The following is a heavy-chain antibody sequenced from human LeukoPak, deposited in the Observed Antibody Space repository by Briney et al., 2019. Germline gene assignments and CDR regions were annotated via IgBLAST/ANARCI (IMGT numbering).Heavy chain of an antibody. D-gene: IGHD5-12*01. V-gene: IGHV3-23*01. J-gene: IGHJ4*02. CDR2: ISASAFTK. Sequence: GGSLRLSCAASGFIFNNFAMSWVRQAPGKGLEWVSDISASAFTKTYADSVKGRFTISRDNSKNTVPLQVNSVRVEDTAIYYCAKSLRGYSGYDSFGGQGTQVTVSS. CDR3: AKSLRGYSGYDSF. CDR1: GFIFNNFA.